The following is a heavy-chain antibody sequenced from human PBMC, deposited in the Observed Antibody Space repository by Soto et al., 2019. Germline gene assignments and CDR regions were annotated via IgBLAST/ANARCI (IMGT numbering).Heavy chain of an antibody. V-gene: IGHV3-9*01. CDR2: ISWHSGNL. J-gene: IGHJ4*02. Sequence: EVQLVESGGGLVQPGRSLRLSCAASGFSFENYAMHWVRQAPGKGLEWVSGISWHSGNLGYADSVRGRFTISRDNAKNSLYLQMNSLRPEDTGLYYCAKGKVYSNYEHYFDYWGQGTLVTVSS. CDR1: GFSFENYA. D-gene: IGHD4-4*01. CDR3: AKGKVYSNYEHYFDY.